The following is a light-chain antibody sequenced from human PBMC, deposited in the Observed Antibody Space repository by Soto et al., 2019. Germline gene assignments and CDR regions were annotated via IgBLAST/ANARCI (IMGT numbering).Light chain of an antibody. J-gene: IGKJ1*01. Sequence: DIQMTQSPSALSASVGDRVTITCRASQGISTYLAWYQQKPGKVVKLLIYAASTLQSGVPSRFSGGRSGTDFTLTISSLQPEDAATYFCQNYNSVPWTFGQGTKVEIK. CDR3: QNYNSVPWT. CDR2: AAS. V-gene: IGKV1-27*01. CDR1: QGISTY.